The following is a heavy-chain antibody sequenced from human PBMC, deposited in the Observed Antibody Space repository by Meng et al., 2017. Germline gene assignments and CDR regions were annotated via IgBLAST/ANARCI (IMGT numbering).Heavy chain of an antibody. CDR3: ARVRGYSNYGPNWFDP. D-gene: IGHD4-11*01. J-gene: IGHJ5*02. CDR1: GGSYRSYA. V-gene: IGHV1-69*01. CDR2: IIPIFGTA. Sequence: GRRVQSGAARKKPGSSVRVPCKAAGGSYRSYAISWVRQAPGQGLEWMGGIIPIFGTANYAQKFQGRVTITADESTSTAYMELSSLRSEDTAVYYCARVRGYSNYGPNWFDPWGQGTLVTVSS.